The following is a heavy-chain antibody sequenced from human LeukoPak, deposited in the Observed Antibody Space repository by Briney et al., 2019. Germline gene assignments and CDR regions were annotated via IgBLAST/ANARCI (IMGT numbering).Heavy chain of an antibody. Sequence: ASVKVSCKVSGYTLTELSMHWVRQAPGKGLEWMGGFDPEDGETIYAQKFQGRGTMTEDTSTDTAYMELSRLRSEDTAVYYCATDFAVTTRPWGQGTLVTVSS. CDR1: GYTLTELS. V-gene: IGHV1-24*01. CDR2: FDPEDGET. CDR3: ATDFAVTTRP. D-gene: IGHD4-17*01. J-gene: IGHJ4*02.